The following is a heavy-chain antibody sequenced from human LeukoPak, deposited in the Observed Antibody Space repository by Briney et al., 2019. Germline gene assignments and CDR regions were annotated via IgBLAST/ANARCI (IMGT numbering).Heavy chain of an antibody. V-gene: IGHV3-21*01. CDR1: GFTFSSYI. D-gene: IGHD6-19*01. Sequence: GGSLRLSCAASGFTFSSYIMNWVRQAPGKGLEWVSSITSSSSYIFYADSVKGRFTISRDNAKSSLDLQMNSLSAEDTAVYYCARSRVAVAGTGAFDIWGQGTTVTVSS. J-gene: IGHJ3*02. CDR2: ITSSSSYI. CDR3: ARSRVAVAGTGAFDI.